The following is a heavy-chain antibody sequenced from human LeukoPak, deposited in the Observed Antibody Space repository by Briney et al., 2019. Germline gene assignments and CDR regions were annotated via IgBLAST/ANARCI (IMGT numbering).Heavy chain of an antibody. CDR1: GGSIRSSSYY. J-gene: IGHJ4*02. Sequence: PSETLSLTCTVSGGSIRSSSYYWGWIRQPPGKGLEWIGSIYYSGSTYYNPSLKSRVTISVDTSKNQFSLKLSSVTAADTAVYYCARQIYSGYDSLCYWGQGTLVTVSS. CDR2: IYYSGST. D-gene: IGHD5-12*01. CDR3: ARQIYSGYDSLCY. V-gene: IGHV4-39*01.